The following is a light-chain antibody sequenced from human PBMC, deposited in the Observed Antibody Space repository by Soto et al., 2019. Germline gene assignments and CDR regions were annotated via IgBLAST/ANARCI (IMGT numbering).Light chain of an antibody. CDR2: GAS. V-gene: IGKV3-15*01. J-gene: IGKJ2*01. CDR3: QQYNYWPPYT. Sequence: EIVMTQSPATLSVSPGERATLSCRASQNVNSNLAWYQQKPGQAPRLLIYGASTRAPGLPARFSGSGSGTEFTLTISSLQSEDFAVYYCQQYNYWPPYTFGQGTKLEIK. CDR1: QNVNSN.